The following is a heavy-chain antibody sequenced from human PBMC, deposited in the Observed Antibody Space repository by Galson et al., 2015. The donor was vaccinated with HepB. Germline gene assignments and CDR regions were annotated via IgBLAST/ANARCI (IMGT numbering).Heavy chain of an antibody. D-gene: IGHD6-13*01. Sequence: SLRLSCAAYGFIFSSYWMHWVRQAPGKGLVWVSRINSDGSSTSYADSVKGRLTISRDNAKNTLYLQMNSLRAENTAVYYCARSGSSWFPYMDVWGKGTTVTVSS. CDR1: GFIFSSYW. CDR3: ARSGSSWFPYMDV. V-gene: IGHV3-74*01. J-gene: IGHJ6*03. CDR2: INSDGSST.